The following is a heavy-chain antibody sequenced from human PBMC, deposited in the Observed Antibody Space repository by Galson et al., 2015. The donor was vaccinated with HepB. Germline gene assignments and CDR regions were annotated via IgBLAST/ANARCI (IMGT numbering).Heavy chain of an antibody. CDR2: IIPILGIA. D-gene: IGHD5-12*01. CDR1: GGTFSSYT. CDR3: ARSLLYTRGNSGYENLAY. J-gene: IGHJ4*02. Sequence: SVKVSCKASGGTFSSYTISWVRQAPGQGLEWMGRIIPILGIANYAQKFQGRVTITAGKSTSTAYMELSSLRSEDTAVYYCARSLLYTRGNSGYENLAYWGQGTLVTVSP. V-gene: IGHV1-69*02.